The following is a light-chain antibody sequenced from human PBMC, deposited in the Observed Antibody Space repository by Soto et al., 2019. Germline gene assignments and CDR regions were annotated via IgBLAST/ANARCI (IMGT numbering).Light chain of an antibody. V-gene: IGLV2-8*01. CDR3: SSYAGSNILV. J-gene: IGLJ3*02. CDR1: SSDVGGYNY. CDR2: EVT. Sequence: QSALTQPPSASGSPGQSVTITWTETSSDVGGYNYVSWYQQHPGKVPKLMIYEVTKRPSGVPDRFSGSKSGNTASLTVSGLQAEDEADYYCSSYAGSNILVFGGGTQLTVL.